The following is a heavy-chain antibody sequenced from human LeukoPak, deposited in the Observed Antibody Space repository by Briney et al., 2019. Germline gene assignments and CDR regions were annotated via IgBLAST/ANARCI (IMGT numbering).Heavy chain of an antibody. CDR2: ISYDGSNK. CDR3: VRRDSLDY. D-gene: IGHD2-21*02. CDR1: GFTFSSYG. V-gene: IGHV3-30*03. Sequence: SGGSLRLSCAASGFTFSSYGMHWVRQAPGKGLEWVAVISYDGSNKYYADSVKGRFTISRDNSKNTLYLQMNSLRAEDTAVYYCVRRDSLDYWGQGTLVTVSS. J-gene: IGHJ4*02.